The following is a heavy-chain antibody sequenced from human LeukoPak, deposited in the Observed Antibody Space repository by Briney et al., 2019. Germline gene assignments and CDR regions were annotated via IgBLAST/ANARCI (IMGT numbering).Heavy chain of an antibody. Sequence: SSETLSLTCIVSGGSISSCSHYWSWIRQPPGKGLEWIGEINHSGSTNYNPSLKSRVTISVDTSKNQFSLKLSSVTAADTAVYYCARGGGRYYDFWSGYSDYWGQGTLVTVSS. D-gene: IGHD3-3*01. CDR3: ARGGGRYYDFWSGYSDY. J-gene: IGHJ4*02. V-gene: IGHV4-39*07. CDR2: INHSGST. CDR1: GGSISSCSHY.